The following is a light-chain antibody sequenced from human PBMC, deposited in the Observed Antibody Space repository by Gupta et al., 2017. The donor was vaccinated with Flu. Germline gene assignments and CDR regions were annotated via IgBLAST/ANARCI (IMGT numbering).Light chain of an antibody. CDR2: DDS. CDR1: NIGSKS. CDR3: QVWHISRDHLRV. V-gene: IGLV3-21*02. J-gene: IGLJ3*02. Sequence: SYVLTQPPSVSVAPGQTAKITCGGDNIGSKSVHWYQQKPGQAPVVVVYDDSDRPSGIPERFSGSNSGNTATLTISKVEAGEEDDYYCQVWHISRDHLRVFGGGTKLTVL.